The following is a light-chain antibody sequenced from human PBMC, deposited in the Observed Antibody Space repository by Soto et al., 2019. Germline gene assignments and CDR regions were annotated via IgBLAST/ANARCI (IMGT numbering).Light chain of an antibody. CDR2: DVS. CDR1: SSDVGGYNY. J-gene: IGLJ3*02. CDR3: SSYTSSSTLDWV. V-gene: IGLV2-14*01. Sequence: QAAVTQPASVSGSPGQSITISCTGTSSDVGGYNYVSWYQQHPGKAPKLMIYDVSNRPSGVSNRFSGSKSGNTASLTISGLQAEDEADYYCSSYTSSSTLDWVFGGGTKVTVL.